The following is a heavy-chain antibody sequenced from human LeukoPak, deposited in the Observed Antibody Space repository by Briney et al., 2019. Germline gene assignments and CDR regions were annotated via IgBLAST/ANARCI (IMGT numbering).Heavy chain of an antibody. J-gene: IGHJ4*02. V-gene: IGHV3-30*02. CDR1: GFIFNSYG. CDR3: ARDVRIYYYDSSPDY. D-gene: IGHD3-22*01. CDR2: IGHDGRKT. Sequence: GGSLRLSCAASGFIFNSYGMHWVRQAPGKGLDWVADIGHDGRKTYYADSVKGRFTISRDSSKNTLNLQMNSLRAEDTAVYYCARDVRIYYYDSSPDYWGQGALVTVSS.